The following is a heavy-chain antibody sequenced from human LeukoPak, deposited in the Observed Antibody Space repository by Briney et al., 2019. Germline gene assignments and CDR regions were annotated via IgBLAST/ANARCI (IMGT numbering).Heavy chain of an antibody. CDR3: AKGGSGSYSAPSDV. Sequence: QAGGSLRLSCAASGFTFDDYAMHWVRQAPGKGLEWVSGISWNSGSIGYADSVKGRFTISRDNAKNSLYLQMNSLRAEDTALYYCAKGGSGSYSAPSDVWGKGTTVTISS. CDR2: ISWNSGSI. D-gene: IGHD3-10*01. J-gene: IGHJ6*04. V-gene: IGHV3-9*01. CDR1: GFTFDDYA.